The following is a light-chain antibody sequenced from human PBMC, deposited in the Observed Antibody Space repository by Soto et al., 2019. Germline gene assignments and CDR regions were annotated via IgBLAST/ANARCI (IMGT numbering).Light chain of an antibody. Sequence: DIQMTQCPSTLSASIGDRVTITCRASQSLSSWLAWYQQKPGKAPKLLIYDASNLESGLPSRFSGSGSGTEFTLTISSLQPDDFATYYCQQYSSYPYTFGQGTKLEIK. J-gene: IGKJ2*01. CDR1: QSLSSW. CDR2: DAS. CDR3: QQYSSYPYT. V-gene: IGKV1-5*01.